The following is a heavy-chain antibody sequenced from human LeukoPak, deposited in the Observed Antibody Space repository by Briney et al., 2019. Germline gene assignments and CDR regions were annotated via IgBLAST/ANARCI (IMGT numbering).Heavy chain of an antibody. Sequence: ASVKVSCKASGYTFTTYGLSWVRQAPGQGLEWMGWISTYNGNTNYAQKFQGRVTMTTDTSTSTAYMELRSLRSDDTAVYYCARDPTEDFWSGIYSYFDFWGQGTLVTVSS. CDR1: GYTFTTYG. CDR2: ISTYNGNT. CDR3: ARDPTEDFWSGIYSYFDF. D-gene: IGHD3-3*01. V-gene: IGHV1-18*01. J-gene: IGHJ4*02.